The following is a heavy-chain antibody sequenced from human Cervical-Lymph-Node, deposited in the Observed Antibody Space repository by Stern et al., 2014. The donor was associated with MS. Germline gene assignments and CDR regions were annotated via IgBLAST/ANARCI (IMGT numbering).Heavy chain of an antibody. CDR3: ARAITIFGVAQNWFDP. Sequence: QVQLVHSGAEVKKPGASVKVSCKASGYTFTSYYMHWVRQAPGQGLEWMGIINPSGGSTSYAQKFQGRVTMTRDTSTSTVYMELSSLRSEDTAVYYCARAITIFGVAQNWFDPWGQGTLVTVSS. J-gene: IGHJ5*02. CDR2: INPSGGST. V-gene: IGHV1-46*03. CDR1: GYTFTSYY. D-gene: IGHD3-3*01.